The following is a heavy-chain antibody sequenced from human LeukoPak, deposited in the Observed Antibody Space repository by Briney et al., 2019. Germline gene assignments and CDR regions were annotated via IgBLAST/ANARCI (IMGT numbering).Heavy chain of an antibody. V-gene: IGHV1-2*02. Sequence: GASVKVSCKASGYTFTGYYMHWVRQAPGQGLEWMGWINPNSGGTNYAQKFQGRVTMTRDTSISTAYMELSRLRSDDTAVYYCARGRARNVWFGELSRIGYFDYWGQGTLVTVSS. J-gene: IGHJ4*02. CDR3: ARGRARNVWFGELSRIGYFDY. CDR1: GYTFTGYY. D-gene: IGHD3-10*01. CDR2: INPNSGGT.